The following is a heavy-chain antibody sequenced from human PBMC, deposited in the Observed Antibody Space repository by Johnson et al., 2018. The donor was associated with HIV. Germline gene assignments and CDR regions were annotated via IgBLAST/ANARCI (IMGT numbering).Heavy chain of an antibody. D-gene: IGHD1-26*01. CDR3: AREWDPRTPDAFDI. V-gene: IGHV3-30*04. Sequence: QVQLVESGGGVVQPGRSLRLSCAASGFTFSSYAMHWVRPAPGKGLEWVAVISYDGSNKYYADSVKGRFTISRDNSKNTLYLQMNSLRAEDTAVYYCAREWDPRTPDAFDIWGQGTMVTVSS. CDR1: GFTFSSYA. CDR2: ISYDGSNK. J-gene: IGHJ3*02.